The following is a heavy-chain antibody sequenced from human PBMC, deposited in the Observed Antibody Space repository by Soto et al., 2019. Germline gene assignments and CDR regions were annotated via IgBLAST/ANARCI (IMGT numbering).Heavy chain of an antibody. D-gene: IGHD3-10*01. Sequence: ASVKVSCKASGYTFTSSGISWVRQAPDQGLEWMGWISTDNGNTNYAQHLQGRVSLTTDTSTSTAYMDLRSLRSDDTAVYYCVRQGFGALHGLVDVWGQGTTVTVSS. J-gene: IGHJ6*02. V-gene: IGHV1-18*01. CDR1: GYTFTSSG. CDR3: VRQGFGALHGLVDV. CDR2: ISTDNGNT.